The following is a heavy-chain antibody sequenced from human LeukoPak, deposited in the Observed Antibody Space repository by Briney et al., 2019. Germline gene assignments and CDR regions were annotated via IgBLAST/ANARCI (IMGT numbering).Heavy chain of an antibody. CDR3: ATSRGSWPDYFDY. J-gene: IGHJ4*02. D-gene: IGHD6-13*01. V-gene: IGHV3-48*03. Sequence: GGSLRLSCAASEFSVGSNYMNWVRQAPGKGLDWVSYISTSGSTIYYADSVKGRFTISRDNAKNSLYLQMNSLRAEDTAVYYCATSRGSWPDYFDYWGQGTLVTVSS. CDR2: ISTSGSTI. CDR1: EFSVGSNY.